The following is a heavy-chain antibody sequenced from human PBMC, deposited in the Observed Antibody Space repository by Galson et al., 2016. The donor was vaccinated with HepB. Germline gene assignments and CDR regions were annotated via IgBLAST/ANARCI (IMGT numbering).Heavy chain of an antibody. CDR3: ARDRAHSGGYYYFDL. J-gene: IGHJ2*01. D-gene: IGHD1-26*01. CDR1: GGSFSTYY. V-gene: IGHV4-59*01. CDR2: ISYIGST. Sequence: SETLSLTCTVSGGSFSTYYWSWVRQSPGKGLEWIGYISYIGSTNYNPSPKSRVTISLDTSKNQFSLKLSSVTTADTAVYYCARDRAHSGGYYYFDLWGRGTLVTVSS.